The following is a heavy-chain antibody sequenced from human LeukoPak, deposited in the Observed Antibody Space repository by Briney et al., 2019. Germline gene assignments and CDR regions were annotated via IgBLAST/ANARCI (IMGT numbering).Heavy chain of an antibody. CDR1: GFTFSSYA. CDR3: ARDIQLWSMVYYYGKDV. D-gene: IGHD5-18*01. Sequence: GGSLRLSCAASGFTFSSYAMHWVRQAPGKGLEWVAVISYDGSNKYYADSVKGRFTISRDNSKNTLYLQMNSLRAEDTAVYYCARDIQLWSMVYYYGKDVWGQGTTVTVSS. J-gene: IGHJ6*02. V-gene: IGHV3-30-3*01. CDR2: ISYDGSNK.